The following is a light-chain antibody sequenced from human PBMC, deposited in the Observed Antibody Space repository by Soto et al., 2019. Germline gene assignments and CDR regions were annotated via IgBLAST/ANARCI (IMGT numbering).Light chain of an antibody. V-gene: IGLV1-51*01. Sequence: QSVLTQPPSVSAAPGQTVTISCSGSSSNVGSNYVSWYQQLPGTAPKLLIYDNGKRSSGIPDRFSGSQSGTSATLGITGLQTGDEADYDCGTWDNSLSAVFGGGTKLTVL. CDR3: GTWDNSLSAV. CDR1: SSNVGSNY. CDR2: DNG. J-gene: IGLJ2*01.